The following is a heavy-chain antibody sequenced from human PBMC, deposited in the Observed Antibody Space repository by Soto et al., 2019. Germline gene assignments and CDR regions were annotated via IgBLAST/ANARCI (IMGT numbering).Heavy chain of an antibody. D-gene: IGHD2-2*01. CDR3: ARERFVCSSTSCSGGYYYYYGMDV. Sequence: QVQLVQSGAEVKKPGSSVKVSCKASGGTFSSYAISWVRQAPGQGLEWMGGIIPIFGTANYAQKFQGRVTITADESTSTAYMELSSLRSEDTAVYYCARERFVCSSTSCSGGYYYYYGMDVWGQGTTVTVSS. CDR2: IIPIFGTA. CDR1: GGTFSSYA. V-gene: IGHV1-69*01. J-gene: IGHJ6*02.